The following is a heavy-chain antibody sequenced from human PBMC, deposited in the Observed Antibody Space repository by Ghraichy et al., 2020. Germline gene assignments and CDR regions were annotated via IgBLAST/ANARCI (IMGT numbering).Heavy chain of an antibody. Sequence: SETLSLTCAVSGASFSDYYYNWIRQPPGKGLEWIGEINHSGSTNYNPSLTSRVTMSVGTSKNHFSLKLSSVTAADTAVYYCARAGAAADTAYYFGMDVWGQGTTVTVSS. D-gene: IGHD6-13*01. J-gene: IGHJ6*02. CDR3: ARAGAAADTAYYFGMDV. CDR2: INHSGST. CDR1: GASFSDYY. V-gene: IGHV4-34*01.